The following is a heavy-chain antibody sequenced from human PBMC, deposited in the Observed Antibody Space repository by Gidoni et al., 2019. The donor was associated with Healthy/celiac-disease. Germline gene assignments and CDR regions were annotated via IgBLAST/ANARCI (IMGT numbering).Heavy chain of an antibody. J-gene: IGHJ3*02. D-gene: IGHD7-27*01. CDR2: ISYDGSNK. Sequence: QVQLVESGGGVVQPGRSRNLAWAASGYPFSSYGMHWVRQAPGKGLEWVAVISYDGSNKYYADSVKGRFTISRDNSKNTLYLQMNSLRAEDTAVYYCAKDLTSEDAFDIWGQGTMVTVSS. V-gene: IGHV3-30*18. CDR3: AKDLTSEDAFDI. CDR1: GYPFSSYG.